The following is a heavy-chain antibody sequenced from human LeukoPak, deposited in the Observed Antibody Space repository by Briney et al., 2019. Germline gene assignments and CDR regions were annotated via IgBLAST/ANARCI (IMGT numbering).Heavy chain of an antibody. CDR3: ARVRGDYYFDY. Sequence: GGSLRLSCAASGFTVSSNYMSWVRQAPGRGLEWVSVIYSGGSTYYADSVKGRFTISRGNSKNTLYLQMNSLRAEDTAVYYCARVRGDYYFDYWGQGTLVTVSS. V-gene: IGHV3-66*01. D-gene: IGHD4-17*01. CDR1: GFTVSSNY. CDR2: IYSGGST. J-gene: IGHJ4*02.